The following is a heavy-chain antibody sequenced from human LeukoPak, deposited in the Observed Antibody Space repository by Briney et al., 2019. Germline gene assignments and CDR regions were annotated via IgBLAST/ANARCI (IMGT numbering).Heavy chain of an antibody. D-gene: IGHD3-9*01. CDR2: INHSGIT. V-gene: IGHV4-34*01. J-gene: IGHJ4*02. CDR3: ARFTGYLYFDY. Sequence: KPSETLSLTCDVYDGSFSGFFWGWIRQPPGQGLEWIGEINHSGITNYNPSLKSRVTISVDTSKNQFSLKLSSVTAADTAVYFCARFTGYLYFDYWGQGTLVTVSS. CDR1: DGSFSGFF.